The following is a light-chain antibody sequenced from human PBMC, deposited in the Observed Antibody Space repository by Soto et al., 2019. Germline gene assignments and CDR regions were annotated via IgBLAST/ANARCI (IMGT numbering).Light chain of an antibody. CDR3: QSYDSSLSGIWV. CDR2: EVN. Sequence: QSALTQPASVSGSPGQSISVSCTGSSGDVGSYKYVSWYQQHPGKAPKLIIYEVNKRPSGVSDRFSGSKSGNTASLTISGLQAEDEADYYCQSYDSSLSGIWVFGGGTKLTVL. V-gene: IGLV2-14*01. J-gene: IGLJ3*02. CDR1: SGDVGSYKY.